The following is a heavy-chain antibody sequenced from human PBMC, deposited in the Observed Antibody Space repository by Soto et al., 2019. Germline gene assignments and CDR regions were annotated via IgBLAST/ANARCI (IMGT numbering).Heavy chain of an antibody. CDR3: ANDERTYSYGHSAYFDS. J-gene: IGHJ4*02. CDR2: ISMSGGST. D-gene: IGHD5-18*01. V-gene: IGHV3-23*01. Sequence: GGSLRLSCVGSGFAFSSYAMSWVRQAPGKGLEWVSAISMSGGSTYYADSVRGRFTISRDNSKHSVYLQMNSLRVEDTAVYYCANDERTYSYGHSAYFDSWGQGTLVTVSS. CDR1: GFAFSSYA.